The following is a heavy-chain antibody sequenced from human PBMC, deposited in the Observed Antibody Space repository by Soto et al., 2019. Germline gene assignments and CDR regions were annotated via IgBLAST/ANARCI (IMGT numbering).Heavy chain of an antibody. J-gene: IGHJ6*02. CDR2: IIPIFGTA. V-gene: IGHV1-69*12. CDR3: ARGNVQQQLRHYYYYGMDV. D-gene: IGHD6-13*01. CDR1: GGTFSSYA. Sequence: QVQLVQSGAEVKKPGSSVKVSCKASGGTFSSYAISWVRQAPGQGLEWMGGIIPIFGTANYAQKFQGRVTITADESTSTAYMELSSLRSEDTAVYYCARGNVQQQLRHYYYYGMDVWGQGTTVTVSS.